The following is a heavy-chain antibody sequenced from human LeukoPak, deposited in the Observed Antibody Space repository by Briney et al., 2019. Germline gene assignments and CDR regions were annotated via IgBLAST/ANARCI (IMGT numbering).Heavy chain of an antibody. D-gene: IGHD3-3*01. CDR1: GGSISSYC. CDR3: ARHGNDFWSGYSDYYYMDV. J-gene: IGHJ6*03. V-gene: IGHV4-59*08. CDR2: IYYSGST. Sequence: SETLSLTCTVSGGSISSYCWSWIRQPPGKGLEWIGYIYYSGSTNYNPSLKSRATISVDTSKNQFSLKLSSVTAADTAVYYCARHGNDFWSGYSDYYYMDVWGKGTTVTVSS.